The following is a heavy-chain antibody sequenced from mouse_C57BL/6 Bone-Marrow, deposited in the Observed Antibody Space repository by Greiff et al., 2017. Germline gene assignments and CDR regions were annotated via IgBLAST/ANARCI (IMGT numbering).Heavy chain of an antibody. CDR2: ISSGGSYT. CDR1: GFTFSSYG. CDR3: ARQALRSGDY. J-gene: IGHJ4*01. V-gene: IGHV5-6*01. Sequence: EVQGVESGGDLVKPGGSLKLSCAASGFTFSSYGMSWVRQTPDKRLEWVATISSGGSYTYYPDSVKGRFTISRDNAKNTLYLQMSSLKSEDTAMYYCARQALRSGDYWGQGTSGTVSS.